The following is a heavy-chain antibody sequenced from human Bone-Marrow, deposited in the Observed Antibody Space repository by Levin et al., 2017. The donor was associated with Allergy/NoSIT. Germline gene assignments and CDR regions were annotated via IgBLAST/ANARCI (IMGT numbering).Heavy chain of an antibody. CDR3: MRGGGAFDY. Sequence: PGGSLRLSCGASGFIFKDVWMSWVRQTPGKGLEWVARIKSKADGGKIDYAAPVKGRFTISRDDSRDMLYLEMNNLKFDDMGKYYCMRGGGAFDYWGQGTLVTVSS. CDR2: IKSKADGGKI. D-gene: IGHD3-10*01. J-gene: IGHJ4*02. V-gene: IGHV3-15*01. CDR1: GFIFKDVW.